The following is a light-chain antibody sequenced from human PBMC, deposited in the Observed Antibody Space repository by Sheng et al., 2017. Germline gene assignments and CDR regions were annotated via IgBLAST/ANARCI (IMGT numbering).Light chain of an antibody. CDR3: CSICYLGATLV. CDR1: SSDVGNYNL. J-gene: IGLJ1*01. CDR2: ESS. Sequence: QSALTQPASVSGSPGQSITISCTGTSSDVGNYNLVSWYQQHPGKAPKLMIYESSKRPSGVSNRFSGSKSGSTASLTISGLEAEDEADYYCCSICYLGATLVFGTWTKVTVL. V-gene: IGLV2-23*01.